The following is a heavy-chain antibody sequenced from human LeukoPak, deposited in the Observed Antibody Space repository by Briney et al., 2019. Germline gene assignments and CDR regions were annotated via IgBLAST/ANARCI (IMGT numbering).Heavy chain of an antibody. J-gene: IGHJ4*02. CDR1: GFTLSNDW. CDR2: INSDGSST. D-gene: IGHD1-26*01. V-gene: IGHV3-74*03. CDR3: VVGGGIY. Sequence: QPGGSLRLSCAASGFTLSNDWTPWVRQAPGKGLVWVSRINSDGSSTLYADSVKGRFTISRDNAKNTLHLQMNSLRVDDTAVYYCVVGGGIYWGQGTLVTVS.